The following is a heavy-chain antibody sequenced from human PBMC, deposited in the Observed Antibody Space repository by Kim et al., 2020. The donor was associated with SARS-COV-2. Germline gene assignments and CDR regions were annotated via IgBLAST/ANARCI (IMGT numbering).Heavy chain of an antibody. V-gene: IGHV3-30-3*01. CDR2: ISYGGSDK. J-gene: IGHJ4*02. Sequence: GGSLRLSCAASGFTFRDYTIHWVRQAPGKGLEWVAFISYGGSDKYYADSVKGRFTISRDNSKNTLYLQMNSLRAEDTAVYYCAKDKAATYLPDYWGQGTLVTVSS. CDR3: AKDKAATYLPDY. D-gene: IGHD1-26*01. CDR1: GFTFRDYT.